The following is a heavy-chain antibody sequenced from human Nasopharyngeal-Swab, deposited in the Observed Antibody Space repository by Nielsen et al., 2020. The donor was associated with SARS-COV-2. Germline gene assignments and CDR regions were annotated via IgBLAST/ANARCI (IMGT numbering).Heavy chain of an antibody. D-gene: IGHD1-26*01. V-gene: IGHV3-73*01. CDR2: VRSKGNNYAT. J-gene: IGHJ4*02. CDR1: GFTFSDSA. Sequence: GESLKISCAASGFTFSDSAIHWVRQPSGKGLEWVGRVRSKGNNYATAYSASVKGRFIIFRDDPTNTAYLQMNSLKTEDTAVYYCTTVRIVGATQEDYWGQGTLVTVSS. CDR3: TTVRIVGATQEDY.